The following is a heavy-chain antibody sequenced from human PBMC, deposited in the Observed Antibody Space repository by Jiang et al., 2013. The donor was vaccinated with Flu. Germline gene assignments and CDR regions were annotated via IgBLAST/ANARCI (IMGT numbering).Heavy chain of an antibody. D-gene: IGHD4-17*01. J-gene: IGHJ4*02. CDR1: GFIFGDYD. CDR3: IRSSGDYRPIDS. Sequence: EVQLVESGGGLVQPGRSLRLTCVTSGFIFGDYDMNWFRQAPGKGPEWVGFFGSKSRGGTTEYAASVRGRFIISRDDPRNIVYLEMNSLKIEDTAVYYCIRSSGDYRPIDSWGQGTLVTVSS. CDR2: FGSKSRGGTT. V-gene: IGHV3-49*03.